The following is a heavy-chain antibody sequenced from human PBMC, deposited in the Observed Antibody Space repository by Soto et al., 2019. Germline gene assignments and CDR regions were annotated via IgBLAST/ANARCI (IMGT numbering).Heavy chain of an antibody. Sequence: GSLRLSCAASGFTFSSYAMSWVRQAPGEGLEWVSGISGSGGGTYYADSVKGRFTISRDNSRNTLYLQMNSLRAEDTAVYYCAKGSGYNPTYNWFDPWGQGTLVTVSS. J-gene: IGHJ5*02. D-gene: IGHD3-22*01. V-gene: IGHV3-23*01. CDR3: AKGSGYNPTYNWFDP. CDR1: GFTFSSYA. CDR2: ISGSGGGT.